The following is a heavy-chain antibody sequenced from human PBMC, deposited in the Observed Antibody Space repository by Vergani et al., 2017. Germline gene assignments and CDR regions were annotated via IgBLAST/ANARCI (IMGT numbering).Heavy chain of an antibody. Sequence: EVQLVESGGDLVQPGRSLRLSCTASGFTFGYYAMDWFRQAPGQGLEWVGGIRSKAYGQATIYAASVKGRVTISRDDSKSIAYLQMNNLQTEDTAMYYCVRDQVTMLRGSDALDIWGQGTMVTVSS. CDR1: GFTFGYYA. J-gene: IGHJ3*02. CDR2: IRSKAYGQAT. V-gene: IGHV3-49*03. CDR3: VRDQVTMLRGSDALDI. D-gene: IGHD3-10*01.